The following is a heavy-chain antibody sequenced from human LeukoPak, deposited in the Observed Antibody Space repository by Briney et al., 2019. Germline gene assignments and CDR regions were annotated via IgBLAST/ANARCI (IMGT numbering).Heavy chain of an antibody. J-gene: IGHJ4*02. CDR3: ARDGRYAGSSSY. CDR2: ISTSYSTI. Sequence: GGSLRLSCAASGFTFSTYSMHWVRQAPGKGLEWVSFISTSYSTIYADSVKGRFTISRDNAKNSLYLQMNSLRAEDTAVYYCARDGRYAGSSSYWGQGTLVTVSS. CDR1: GFTFSTYS. V-gene: IGHV3-48*04. D-gene: IGHD6-6*01.